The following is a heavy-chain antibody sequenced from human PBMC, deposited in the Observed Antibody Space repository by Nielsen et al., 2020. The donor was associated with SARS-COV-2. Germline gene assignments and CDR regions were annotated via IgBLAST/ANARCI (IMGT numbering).Heavy chain of an antibody. CDR3: ARDPPLYCGGDCSPFDY. CDR1: GYTFTNYG. CDR2: INPSGGST. D-gene: IGHD2-21*02. J-gene: IGHJ4*02. Sequence: ASVKVSCKASGYTFTNYGITCVRQAPGQGLEWMGIINPSGGSTSYAQKFQGRVTMTRDTSTSTVYMELSSLRSEDTAVYYCARDPPLYCGGDCSPFDYWGQGTLVTVSS. V-gene: IGHV1-46*01.